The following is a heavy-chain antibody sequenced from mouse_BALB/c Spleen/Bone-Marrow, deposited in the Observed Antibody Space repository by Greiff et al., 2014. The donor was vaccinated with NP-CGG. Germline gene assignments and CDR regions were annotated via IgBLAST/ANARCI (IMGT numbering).Heavy chain of an antibody. Sequence: QVQLKQSGAELVRPGASVRLSCKASGYTFTSYWMNWVKQRPEQGLEWIGRIDPYDSEIHYTQKFKDKAILTVDKSSRTAYMQLSSLTSEDSAVYYCARSDGYDVLYYFDYWGQGTTLTVSS. CDR3: ARSDGYDVLYYFDY. CDR2: IDPYDSEI. D-gene: IGHD2-2*01. J-gene: IGHJ2*01. CDR1: GYTFTSYW. V-gene: IGHV1-52*01.